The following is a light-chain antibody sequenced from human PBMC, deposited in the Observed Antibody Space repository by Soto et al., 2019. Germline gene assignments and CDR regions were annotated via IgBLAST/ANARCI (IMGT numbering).Light chain of an antibody. J-gene: IGKJ1*01. V-gene: IGKV1-12*01. Sequence: DIQMTQSPSSVSASVGDTVTITCRASQDINSRLAWFQQQPGRPPKYVIQAATMLQSGFPSRFAGSGSGRDFTLTIHTLQPEDSATYYCLQVANFPQTFGQGTKVDIK. CDR2: AAT. CDR3: LQVANFPQT. CDR1: QDINSR.